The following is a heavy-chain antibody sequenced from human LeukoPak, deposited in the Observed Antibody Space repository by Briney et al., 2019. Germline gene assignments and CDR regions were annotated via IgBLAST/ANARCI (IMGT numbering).Heavy chain of an antibody. J-gene: IGHJ3*01. CDR2: VYSGGRT. V-gene: IGHV3-66*01. D-gene: IGHD3-22*01. CDR1: GLAVTNNY. Sequence: GGSLRLSCAASGLAVTNNYMTWVRQAPGKGLEWVSVVYSGGRTSYAASVKGRFTISRDNAKNTVYIQVSGLKVDDTAVYYCARGTSSGYYRTEAFDLWGQGTMVTVSS. CDR3: ARGTSSGYYRTEAFDL.